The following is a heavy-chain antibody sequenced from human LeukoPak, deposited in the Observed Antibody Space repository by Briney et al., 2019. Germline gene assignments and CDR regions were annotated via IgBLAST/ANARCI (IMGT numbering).Heavy chain of an antibody. CDR1: GFTFGIYD. J-gene: IGHJ3*02. V-gene: IGHV3-21*01. D-gene: IGHD4-17*01. CDR3: ARPTTVTTISADAFDI. Sequence: GGSLRLSCAASGFTFGIYDLSWVRQAPGKGLEWVSSISSGGTYKYYADSVKGRFTISRDNAQNSLYLQMNSLRAEDSSVYYCARPTTVTTISADAFDIWGQGTMVTVSS. CDR2: ISSGGTYK.